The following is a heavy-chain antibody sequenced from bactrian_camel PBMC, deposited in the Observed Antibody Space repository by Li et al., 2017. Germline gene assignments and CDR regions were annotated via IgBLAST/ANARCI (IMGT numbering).Heavy chain of an antibody. J-gene: IGHJ4*01. Sequence: SGGGSVQPGGSLRLSCVASGVIFDKTYFSWVRLLPGKGLEWVGSVDREGDSSSYHDSVKGRFTISKDLSKNTVYLQMNTLKSEDTAMYYCSLGWMETLRRGSGQGTQVTVS. D-gene: IGHD5*01. V-gene: IGHV3S2*01. CDR1: GVIFDKTY. CDR2: VDREGDSS.